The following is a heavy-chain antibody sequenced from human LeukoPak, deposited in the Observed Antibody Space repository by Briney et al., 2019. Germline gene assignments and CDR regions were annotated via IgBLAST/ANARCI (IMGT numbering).Heavy chain of an antibody. J-gene: IGHJ4*02. CDR1: GYTFTGYY. Sequence: GASVKVSCKASGYTFTGYYMHWVRQAPGQGLEWMGWINPNSGGTNYAQKSQGRVPMTRDTSISTAYMELSRLRSDDTAVYYCARSPYDILTGYQNPYFDYWGQGTLVTVSS. V-gene: IGHV1-2*02. D-gene: IGHD3-9*01. CDR3: ARSPYDILTGYQNPYFDY. CDR2: INPNSGGT.